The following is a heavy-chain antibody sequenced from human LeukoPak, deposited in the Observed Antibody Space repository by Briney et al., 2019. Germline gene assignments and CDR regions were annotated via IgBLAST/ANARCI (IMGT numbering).Heavy chain of an antibody. D-gene: IGHD1-20*01. CDR3: ARGPILTGARD. CDR1: GGSFSGYY. J-gene: IGHJ4*02. CDR2: INHSGST. V-gene: IGHV4-34*01. Sequence: PSETLSLTCAVYGGSFSGYYWSWIRQPPGKGREWIGEINHSGSTNYNPSLKSRVTISVDTSKNQFSLKLSSVTAADTAVYYCARGPILTGARDWGQGTLVTVSS.